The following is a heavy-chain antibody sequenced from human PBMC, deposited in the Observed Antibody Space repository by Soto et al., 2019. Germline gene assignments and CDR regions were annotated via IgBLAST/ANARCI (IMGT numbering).Heavy chain of an antibody. D-gene: IGHD4-17*01. CDR2: MYYSGSP. J-gene: IGHJ4*02. V-gene: IGHV4-31*11. CDR1: GGSLNSGGYY. Sequence: QVQLQESGPGLVKPSQTLSLTCAVSGGSLNSGGYYWSWIRQRPGKGLEWIGYMYYSGSPYYNPSLRSRLTMSVDTSKNHFSPKLSSVTAADTAVYYCARGNYGDPYYFDYWGQGILVTVSS. CDR3: ARGNYGDPYYFDY.